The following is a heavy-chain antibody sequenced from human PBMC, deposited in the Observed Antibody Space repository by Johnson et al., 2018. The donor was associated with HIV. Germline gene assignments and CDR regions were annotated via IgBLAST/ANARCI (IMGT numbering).Heavy chain of an antibody. Sequence: QEQLVESGGGVVQPGRSLRLSCAASGFTFSSFAIHLVRQAPGKGLAWVALVSFDGINKYSADSVMGRLTISRDKSKNTLYLQMNSLRAEDAAVYYCARGRERGMFDIWGQGTMVTVSS. J-gene: IGHJ3*02. CDR1: GFTFSSFA. V-gene: IGHV3-30*04. D-gene: IGHD5-24*01. CDR3: ARGRERGMFDI. CDR2: VSFDGINK.